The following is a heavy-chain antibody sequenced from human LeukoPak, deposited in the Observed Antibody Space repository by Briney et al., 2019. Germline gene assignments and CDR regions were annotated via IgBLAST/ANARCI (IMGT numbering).Heavy chain of an antibody. J-gene: IGHJ6*02. CDR2: ISYDGSNK. Sequence: GGSLRLSCAASGFTFSSYGMHWVRQAPGKGLEWVAVISYDGSNKYYADSVKGRFTIPRDNSKNTLYLQMNSLRAEDTAVYYCAKAGAAAGGGYYYYGMDVWGQGTTVTVSS. V-gene: IGHV3-30*18. D-gene: IGHD6-13*01. CDR1: GFTFSSYG. CDR3: AKAGAAAGGGYYYYGMDV.